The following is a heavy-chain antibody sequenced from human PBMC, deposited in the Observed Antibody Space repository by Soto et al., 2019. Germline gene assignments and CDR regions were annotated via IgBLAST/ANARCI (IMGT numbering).Heavy chain of an antibody. D-gene: IGHD3-10*01. Sequence: QVQLQESGPGLVKPSETLSLTCTVSGGSISSYYWSWIRQPPGKGLEWIGYIYYSGSTNYNPSLKNRVTISVDQSKNQFSLKLSSVTAADTAVYYCARHPAYGSDPPLWGQGTLVTVSS. J-gene: IGHJ4*02. V-gene: IGHV4-59*08. CDR1: GGSISSYY. CDR3: ARHPAYGSDPPL. CDR2: IYYSGST.